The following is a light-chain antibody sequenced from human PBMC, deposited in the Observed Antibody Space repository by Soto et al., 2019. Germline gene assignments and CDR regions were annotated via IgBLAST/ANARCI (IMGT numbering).Light chain of an antibody. CDR1: SSDVGDFNY. Sequence: QSVLTQPASVSGSPGRSITISCTGTSSDVGDFNYVSWYQQHPGKAPKLLIYEVIKRPSGISDRFSGSKSGNTASLTISGLQNEEEADYSCSSYKSSITLQFGGVTKVT. CDR2: EVI. V-gene: IGLV2-14*03. CDR3: SSYKSSITLQ. J-gene: IGLJ2*01.